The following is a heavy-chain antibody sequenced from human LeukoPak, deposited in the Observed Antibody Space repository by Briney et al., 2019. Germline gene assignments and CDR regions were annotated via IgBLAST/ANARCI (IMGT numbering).Heavy chain of an antibody. CDR3: ARVFHCSGGSCYSGWFDP. D-gene: IGHD2-15*01. CDR1: GGTFSSYA. CDR2: IIPIFGTA. V-gene: IGHV1-69*13. J-gene: IGHJ5*02. Sequence: SVKVSCKASGGTFSSYAISWVRQAPGQGLEWMGGIIPIFGTANYAQKFQGRVTITADESTSTAYMELSSLRSEDTAVYYCARVFHCSGGSCYSGWFDPGGQGTLVTVSS.